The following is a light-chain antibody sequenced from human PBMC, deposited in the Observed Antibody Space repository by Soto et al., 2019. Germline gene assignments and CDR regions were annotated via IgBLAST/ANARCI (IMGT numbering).Light chain of an antibody. J-gene: IGLJ1*01. CDR3: QSYDSSLSDRYV. V-gene: IGLV1-40*01. CDR1: SSNIGAGYD. CDR2: GNN. Sequence: SVLTQPPSVSGAPGQRVTISCTGSSSNIGAGYDVHWYKQLPGTAPKLLIYGNNNRPSGVPDRFSGSKSGTSASLAITGLQAEDEAEYYCQSYDSSLSDRYVFGTGTKVTVL.